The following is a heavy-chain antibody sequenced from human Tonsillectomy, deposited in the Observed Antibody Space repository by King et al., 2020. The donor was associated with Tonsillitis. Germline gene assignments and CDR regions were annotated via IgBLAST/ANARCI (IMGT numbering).Heavy chain of an antibody. J-gene: IGHJ3*02. Sequence: EVQLVESGGGLVQPGRSLRLSCFVSGFTFGDYAMHWVRQVPGKGLEWVSGISWSSAGIGYADSVKGRFTISRDNAKSSLYLQMNSLRADDTALYYCARGIRGSPDAFDIWGQGTVVTVSS. V-gene: IGHV3-9*01. D-gene: IGHD3-10*01. CDR2: ISWSSAGI. CDR1: GFTFGDYA. CDR3: ARGIRGSPDAFDI.